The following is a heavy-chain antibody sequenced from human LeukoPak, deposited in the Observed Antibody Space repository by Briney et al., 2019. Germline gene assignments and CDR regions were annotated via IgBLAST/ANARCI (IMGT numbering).Heavy chain of an antibody. CDR3: ARDPIAAVRFDY. V-gene: IGHV3-33*08. CDR1: GFTFTSYG. D-gene: IGHD6-13*01. J-gene: IGHJ4*02. CDR2: IWYDGSNK. Sequence: GGSLRLSCAASGFTFTSYGMHWVRQAPGKGLEWVAVIWYDGSNKYYADSVKGRFTISRDNSKNTLYLQMNSLRAEDTAVYYCARDPIAAVRFDYWGQGTLVTVS.